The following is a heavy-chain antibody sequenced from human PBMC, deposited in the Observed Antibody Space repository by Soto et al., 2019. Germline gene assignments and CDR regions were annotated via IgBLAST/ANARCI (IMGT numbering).Heavy chain of an antibody. J-gene: IGHJ4*02. Sequence: SETLSLTCAVSGGSITSANWWTWVRQPPGGGLEWIGEISHSGITNYKASLKSRVTMSVDKTKNDVSLKLTSVTAADTAMYYCARGAGYYDRGGYWNEVGPFDSWSLGTLVTVSS. V-gene: IGHV4-4*02. CDR2: ISHSGIT. CDR1: GGSITSANW. D-gene: IGHD3-22*01. CDR3: ARGAGYYDRGGYWNEVGPFDS.